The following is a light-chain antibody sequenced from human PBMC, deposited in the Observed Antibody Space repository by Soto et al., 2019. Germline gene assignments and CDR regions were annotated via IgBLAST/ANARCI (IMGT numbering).Light chain of an antibody. Sequence: EVVLTQSPLALAVTLGQPASISCRSSQSLEYSDGNSYLNWFQQRPGQSPRRLIYKVSNRDSGVPDRVRGRGSGTDFTVKISRVEAEDVAVYDCIQGTLWPPTFGGGTTVESK. CDR3: IQGTLWPPT. CDR1: QSLEYSDGNSY. CDR2: KVS. V-gene: IGKV2-30*01. J-gene: IGKJ4*01.